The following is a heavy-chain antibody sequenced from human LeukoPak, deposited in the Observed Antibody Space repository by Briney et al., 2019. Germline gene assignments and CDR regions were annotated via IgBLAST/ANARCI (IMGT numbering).Heavy chain of an antibody. V-gene: IGHV1-18*01. J-gene: IGHJ5*02. CDR3: ARVWGFGRAAAGQRNNWFDP. CDR1: GYTFTSYG. Sequence: ASVKVSCKASGYTFTSYGISWVRQAPGQGLEWMGWISAYNGNTNYAQKLQGRVTKTTDTSPSTDYMELRSLRSDDTAVYYCARVWGFGRAAAGQRNNWFDPWGQGTLVTVSS. D-gene: IGHD6-13*01. CDR2: ISAYNGNT.